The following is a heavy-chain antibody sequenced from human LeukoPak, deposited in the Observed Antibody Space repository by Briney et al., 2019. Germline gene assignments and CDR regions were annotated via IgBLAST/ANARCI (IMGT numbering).Heavy chain of an antibody. D-gene: IGHD4-11*01. Sequence: PSETLSLTCTVSGGSISSYYWSWIRQPAGKGLEWIGRIYTSGSTNYNPSPKSRVTMSVDTSKNQFSLKLSSVTAADTAVYYCARDLYSKTPFNWFDPWGQGTLVTVSS. CDR1: GGSISSYY. V-gene: IGHV4-4*07. CDR2: IYTSGST. CDR3: ARDLYSKTPFNWFDP. J-gene: IGHJ5*02.